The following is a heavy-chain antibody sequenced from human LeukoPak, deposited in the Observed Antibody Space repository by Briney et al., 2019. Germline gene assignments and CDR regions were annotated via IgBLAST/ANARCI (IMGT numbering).Heavy chain of an antibody. CDR3: ARQRYSYGFFDY. CDR2: IYTSGST. Sequence: SETLSLTCTVSGGSIGSYYWSWIRQPPGKGLEWIGYIYTSGSTNYNPSLKSRVTISVDTSKNQFSLKLSSVTAADTAVYYCARQRYSYGFFDYWGQGTLVTVSS. V-gene: IGHV4-4*09. J-gene: IGHJ4*02. CDR1: GGSIGSYY. D-gene: IGHD5-18*01.